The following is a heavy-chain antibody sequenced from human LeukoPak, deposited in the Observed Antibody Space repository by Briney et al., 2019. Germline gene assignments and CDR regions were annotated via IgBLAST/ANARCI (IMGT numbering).Heavy chain of an antibody. Sequence: GGSRRLSCAASGFTVSSNYMSWVRQAPGKGLEWVSVIYSGGSTYYADSVKGRFTISRDNSKNTLYLQMNSLRAEDTAVYYCAKLRRGVVVAVWGQGTLVTVSS. CDR3: AKLRRGVVVAV. V-gene: IGHV3-53*01. J-gene: IGHJ4*02. D-gene: IGHD2-15*01. CDR1: GFTVSSNY. CDR2: IYSGGST.